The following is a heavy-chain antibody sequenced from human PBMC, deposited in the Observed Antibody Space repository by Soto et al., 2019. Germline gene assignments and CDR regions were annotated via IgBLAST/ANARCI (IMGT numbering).Heavy chain of an antibody. D-gene: IGHD2-15*01. CDR3: ARVCSGGSCYSGPDY. J-gene: IGHJ4*02. V-gene: IGHV3-30-3*01. CDR2: ISYDGSNK. Sequence: QVQLVESGGGVVQPGRSLRLSCAASGFTFSSYAMHWVRQAPGKGLEWVAVISYDGSNKYYADSVKVRFTIARDNSKNTLYLQMNSLRAEDTAVYYCARVCSGGSCYSGPDYWGQGTLVTVSS. CDR1: GFTFSSYA.